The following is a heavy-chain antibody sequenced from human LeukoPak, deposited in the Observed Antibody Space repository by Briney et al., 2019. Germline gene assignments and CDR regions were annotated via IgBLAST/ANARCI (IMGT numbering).Heavy chain of an antibody. Sequence: SETLSLTCTVSGCSVSYSLYYWSWIRQPPGKGLEWIGYIYYNGDTNYDPSLKSRVIISIDTSSNQFSLRLNSMTAADTAVYYCARVLRAASWRSYDYWGQGSLVTVSS. CDR3: ARVLRAASWRSYDY. V-gene: IGHV4-61*01. J-gene: IGHJ4*02. CDR1: GCSVSYSLYY. CDR2: IYYNGDT. D-gene: IGHD5-18*01.